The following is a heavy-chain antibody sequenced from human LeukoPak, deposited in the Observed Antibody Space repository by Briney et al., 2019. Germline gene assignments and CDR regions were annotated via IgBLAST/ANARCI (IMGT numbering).Heavy chain of an antibody. CDR3: KTAYEILTGWNNGFDY. CDR1: GGSSTGYY. D-gene: IGHD3-9*01. J-gene: IGHJ4*02. V-gene: IGHV4-34*01. Sequence: KPSETQSLTSAVNGGSSTGYYWSWIRQPPGKRLEWIGEINHSGSTNYNPSLTIRVTISVDTSKNQFSLKLSSVTAADIFVFKQKTAYEILTGWNNGFDYWGQGTLVTVSS. CDR2: INHSGST.